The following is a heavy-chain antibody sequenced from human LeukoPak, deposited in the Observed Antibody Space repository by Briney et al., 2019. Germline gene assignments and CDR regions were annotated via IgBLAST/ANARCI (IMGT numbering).Heavy chain of an antibody. CDR3: ARDRGYSYASDYYGMDV. V-gene: IGHV4-4*07. CDR1: GGSISSYY. D-gene: IGHD5-18*01. Sequence: PSETLSVTCAVSGGSISSYYWSWLRQPAGKGLEWIGRIYTSGSTNYNPSLKSRVTMSVDTSKNQFSLKLSSVTAADTAVYYCARDRGYSYASDYYGMDVWGQGTTVTVSS. J-gene: IGHJ6*02. CDR2: IYTSGST.